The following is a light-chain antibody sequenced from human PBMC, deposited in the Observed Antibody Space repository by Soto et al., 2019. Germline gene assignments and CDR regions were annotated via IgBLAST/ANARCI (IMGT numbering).Light chain of an antibody. V-gene: IGLV2-14*01. CDR3: SAYARGPLFV. Sequence: ALTQPASVSGSPGQSITVSCTGTSSGFDSYNSVSWYQQHSGKAPRLIIYEVSNRPSGVSNRFSGSKSGNTASLTISGLQAEDEAEYYCSAYARGPLFVFGSGTKVTVL. CDR1: SSGFDSYNS. CDR2: EVS. J-gene: IGLJ1*01.